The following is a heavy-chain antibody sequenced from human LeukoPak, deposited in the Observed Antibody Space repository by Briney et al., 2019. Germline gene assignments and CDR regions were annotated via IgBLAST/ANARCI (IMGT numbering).Heavy chain of an antibody. D-gene: IGHD4-17*01. J-gene: IGHJ4*02. CDR1: GFTFSSYA. Sequence: GGSLRLSCAASGFTFSSYAMNWVRQAPGKGLEGVSAISSGGSTYYADSVKGRFTVSRDNSKNTLYLQMNSLRAEDTAVYYCAKAMFYGDAYYFDYWGQGTLVTVSS. CDR3: AKAMFYGDAYYFDY. CDR2: ISSGGST. V-gene: IGHV3-23*01.